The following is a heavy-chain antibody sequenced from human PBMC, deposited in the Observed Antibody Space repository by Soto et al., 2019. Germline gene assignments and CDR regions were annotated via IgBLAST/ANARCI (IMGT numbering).Heavy chain of an antibody. CDR1: GGSISSGDYY. CDR3: ARERFMITFGGVIGRSWLDP. V-gene: IGHV4-30-4*01. CDR2: IYYSGST. Sequence: PSETLSLTCTVSGGSISSGDYYWSWIRQPPGKGLEWIGYIYYSGSTYYNPSLKSRVTISVDTSKNQFSLKLSSVTAADTAVYYCARERFMITFGGVIGRSWLDPWGQGTLVTVSS. J-gene: IGHJ5*02. D-gene: IGHD3-16*02.